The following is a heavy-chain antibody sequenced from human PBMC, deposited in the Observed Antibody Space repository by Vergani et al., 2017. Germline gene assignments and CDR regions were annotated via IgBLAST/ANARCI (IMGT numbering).Heavy chain of an antibody. CDR1: GFTFSSYA. Sequence: EVQLLESGGGLVQPGGSLRLSCGASGFTFSSYAMTWVRQAPGKGLEWVSAISGSGGNTFYTDSVKGRFTTSRDNSKATLYLQMNSLGVEYTAIYYCAKARDPDCKGGNCYSYYYGLYLWGQGTTVTVSS. CDR3: AKARDPDCKGGNCYSYYYGLYL. J-gene: IGHJ6*01. V-gene: IGHV3-23*01. CDR2: ISGSGGNT. D-gene: IGHD2-15*01.